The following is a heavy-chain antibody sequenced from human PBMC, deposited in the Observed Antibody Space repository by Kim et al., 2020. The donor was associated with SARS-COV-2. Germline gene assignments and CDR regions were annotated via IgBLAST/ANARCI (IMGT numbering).Heavy chain of an antibody. D-gene: IGHD3-3*01. CDR1: GFTFSSYA. CDR3: AKDFWEWLLLRDDAFDI. V-gene: IGHV3-23*01. CDR2: ISGSGGST. J-gene: IGHJ3*02. Sequence: GGSLRLSCAASGFTFSSYAMSWVRQAPGKGLEWVSAISGSGGSTYYADSVKGRFTISRDNSKNTLYLQMNSLRAEDTAVYYCAKDFWEWLLLRDDAFDIWGQGTMVTVSS.